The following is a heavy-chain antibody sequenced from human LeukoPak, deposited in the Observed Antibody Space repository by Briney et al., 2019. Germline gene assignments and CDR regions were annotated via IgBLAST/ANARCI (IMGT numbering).Heavy chain of an antibody. J-gene: IGHJ4*02. CDR3: ARGWGRFDY. CDR1: GFTFSSYA. CDR2: VKQDGSEK. V-gene: IGHV3-7*01. D-gene: IGHD7-27*01. Sequence: GGSLRLSCAASGFTFSSYAMSWVRQAPGKGLEWVASVKQDGSEKYYVDSVKGRFTISRDNAKNSLYLQMNSLRAEDTAVYYCARGWGRFDYWGQGTLVTVSS.